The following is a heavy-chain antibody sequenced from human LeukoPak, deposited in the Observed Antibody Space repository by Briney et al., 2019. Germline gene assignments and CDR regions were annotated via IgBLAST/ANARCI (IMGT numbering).Heavy chain of an antibody. D-gene: IGHD3-9*01. CDR3: AREYYDILTGYYLDY. CDR1: GYIFTDYW. J-gene: IGHJ4*02. Sequence: GESLKISCKGSGYIFTDYWIAWVRQMPGKGLEWMGIVYAPKSETRYSPSFQGQVTISADKSITTAYLQWSSLKSSDTAIYYCAREYYDILTGYYLDYWGQGTLVTVSS. V-gene: IGHV5-51*01. CDR2: VYAPKSET.